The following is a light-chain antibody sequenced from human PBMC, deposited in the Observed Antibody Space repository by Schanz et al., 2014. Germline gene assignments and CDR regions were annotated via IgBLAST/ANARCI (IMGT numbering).Light chain of an antibody. J-gene: IGLJ2*01. CDR3: ASYTGSSSPYVV. CDR1: SSDGGGYNY. Sequence: QSALTQPASVSGSPGQSITISCTGTSSDGGGYNYVSWYQQHPGKVPKLMIYDVSNRPSGVSNRFSGSKSGNTASLTISGLQAEDEADYYCASYTGSSSPYVVFGGGTKVTVL. V-gene: IGLV2-14*01. CDR2: DVS.